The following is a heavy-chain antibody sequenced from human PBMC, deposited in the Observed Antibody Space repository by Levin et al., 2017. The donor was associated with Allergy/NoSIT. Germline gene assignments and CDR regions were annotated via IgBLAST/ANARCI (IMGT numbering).Heavy chain of an antibody. V-gene: IGHV3-66*01. CDR2: IYSGGST. CDR3: ARSSSSWYLPY. D-gene: IGHD6-13*01. CDR1: GFTVSSNY. J-gene: IGHJ4*02. Sequence: LSLTCAASGFTVSSNYMSWVRQAPGKGLEWVSVIYSGGSTYYADSVKGRFTISRDNSKNTLYLQMNSLRAEDTAVYYCARSSSSWYLPYWGQGTLVTVSS.